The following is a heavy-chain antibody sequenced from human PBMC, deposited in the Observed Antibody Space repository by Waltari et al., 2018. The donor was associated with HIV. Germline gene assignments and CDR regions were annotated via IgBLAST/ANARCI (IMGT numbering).Heavy chain of an antibody. V-gene: IGHV1-69*01. J-gene: IGHJ6*02. D-gene: IGHD3-10*01. Sequence: QVQLVQSGAEVKKPGSSVKVSCKASGGTFSSYAISWGRQAPGQGLEWMGESSPICGTGNDAKKCQVRVTITADDSTSTAYMELGSLRSEDTAVYYCARGPKVSGIYSRLGMDVWGQGTTVTVSS. CDR2: SSPICGTG. CDR3: ARGPKVSGIYSRLGMDV. CDR1: GGTFSSYA.